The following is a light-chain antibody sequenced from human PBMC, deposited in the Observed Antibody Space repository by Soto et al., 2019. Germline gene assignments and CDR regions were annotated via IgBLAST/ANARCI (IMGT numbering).Light chain of an antibody. V-gene: IGLV1-40*01. CDR2: GNS. CDR1: SSNIGAAYD. Sequence: QSVLTQPPSVSGAPGQRVTISCTGSSSNIGAAYDVHWYQQVPGTAPKLLIYGNSNRPSGVPDRFSGSKSGTSASLAITGLQAEDEADYYCQSYDSSLRAVVFGGGTKVTVL. J-gene: IGLJ2*01. CDR3: QSYDSSLRAVV.